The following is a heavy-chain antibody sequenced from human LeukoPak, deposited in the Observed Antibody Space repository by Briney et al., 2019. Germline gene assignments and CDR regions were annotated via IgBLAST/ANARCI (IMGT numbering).Heavy chain of an antibody. CDR2: IRYDGSNK. D-gene: IGHD4-23*01. V-gene: IGHV3-30*02. CDR1: GFTFSSYG. CDR3: AKDDYGGKLFVGTLPMDV. Sequence: GGSLRLSCAAPGFTFSSYGMHWVRQAPGKGLEWVAFIRYDGSNKYYADSVKGRFTISRDNSKNTLYLQMNSLRAEDTAVYYCAKDDYGGKLFVGTLPMDVWGKGTTVTISS. J-gene: IGHJ6*04.